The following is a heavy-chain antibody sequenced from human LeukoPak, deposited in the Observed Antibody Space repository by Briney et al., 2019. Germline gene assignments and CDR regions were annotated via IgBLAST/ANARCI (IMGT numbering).Heavy chain of an antibody. CDR1: GGSISSYY. D-gene: IGHD2-15*01. J-gene: IGHJ5*02. CDR3: ARDRWSCSGGSCYSGYWFDP. Sequence: PSETLSLTCTVSGGSISSYYWSWIRQPPGKGLEWIGYIYYSGSTNYNPSLKSRVTISVDTSKNQFSLKLSSVPAADTAVYYCARDRWSCSGGSCYSGYWFDPWGQGTLVTVPS. V-gene: IGHV4-59*01. CDR2: IYYSGST.